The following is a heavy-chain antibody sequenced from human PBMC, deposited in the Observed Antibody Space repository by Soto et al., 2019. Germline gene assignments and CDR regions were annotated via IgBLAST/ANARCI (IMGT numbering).Heavy chain of an antibody. Sequence: SETLSLTCIVSGSSISSSGYYWGWIRQPPGKGLEWIASMYYNVGTYYNPSLKSRVTISVDTSANQFSLKLSSVTAADTAVYYCDRPTSRHWVEYWGQGTLVTVSS. J-gene: IGHJ4*02. D-gene: IGHD3-16*01. CDR1: GSSISSSGYY. V-gene: IGHV4-39*01. CDR3: DRPTSRHWVEY. CDR2: MYYNVGT.